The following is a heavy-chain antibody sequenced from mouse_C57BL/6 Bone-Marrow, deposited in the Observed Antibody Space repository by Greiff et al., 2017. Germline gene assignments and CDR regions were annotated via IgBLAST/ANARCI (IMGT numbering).Heavy chain of an antibody. J-gene: IGHJ2*01. CDR3: TTLWYFDY. D-gene: IGHD1-1*02. CDR2: IDPENGDT. CDR1: GFNIKDDY. Sequence: EVKLQESGAELVRPGASVKLSCTASGFNIKDDYMHWVKQRPEQGLEWIGWIDPENGDTEYASKFQGKATITADTSSNTAYLQLSSLTSEDTAVYYCTTLWYFDYWGQGTTLTGSS. V-gene: IGHV14-4*01.